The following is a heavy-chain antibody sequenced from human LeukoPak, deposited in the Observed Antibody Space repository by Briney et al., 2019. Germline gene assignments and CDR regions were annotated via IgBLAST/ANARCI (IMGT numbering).Heavy chain of an antibody. V-gene: IGHV3-11*04. D-gene: IGHD5-18*01. CDR3: ARARGYTSVGNY. Sequence: GGSLRLSCAASGFTFSDYYMSWIRQAPGKGLEWVSYISSSGSTVYYADPVKGRFTISRDNAKNSLYLHMNSLRAEDTAVYYCARARGYTSVGNYWGQGTLVTVSS. CDR2: ISSSGSTV. J-gene: IGHJ4*02. CDR1: GFTFSDYY.